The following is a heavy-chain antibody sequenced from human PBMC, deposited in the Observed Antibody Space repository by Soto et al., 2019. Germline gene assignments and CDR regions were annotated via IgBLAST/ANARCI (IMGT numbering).Heavy chain of an antibody. D-gene: IGHD3-3*01. CDR3: ATCPTYYDFWSGYRGGDDY. Sequence: VQLVESGGGLVKPGGSLRLSCAASGFTFSDYYMSWIRQAPGKGLEWVSYISSSGSTIYYADSVKGRFTISRDNAKNSLYLQMNSLRAEDTAVYYCATCPTYYDFWSGYRGGDDYWGQGTLVTVSS. V-gene: IGHV3-11*01. CDR2: ISSSGSTI. CDR1: GFTFSDYY. J-gene: IGHJ4*02.